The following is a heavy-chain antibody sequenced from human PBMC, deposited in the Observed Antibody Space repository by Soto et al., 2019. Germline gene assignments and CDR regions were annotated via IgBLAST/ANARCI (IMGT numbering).Heavy chain of an antibody. Sequence: SETLSLTCAVYGGSFSGYYWSWIRQPPGKGLEWIGEINHSGSTNYNPSLKSRVTISVDTSKNQFSLKLSSVTAADTAVYYCASTLVYSSSSILFDYWGQGTLVTVSS. CDR2: INHSGST. CDR1: GGSFSGYY. V-gene: IGHV4-34*01. J-gene: IGHJ4*02. D-gene: IGHD6-6*01. CDR3: ASTLVYSSSSILFDY.